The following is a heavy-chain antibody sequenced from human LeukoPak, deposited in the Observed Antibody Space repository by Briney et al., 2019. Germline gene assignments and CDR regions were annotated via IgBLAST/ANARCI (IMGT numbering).Heavy chain of an antibody. J-gene: IGHJ4*02. D-gene: IGHD6-19*01. CDR3: ARGRGSGWSYYFDY. CDR1: GGTFSSYA. Sequence: GASVTVSFKASGGTFSSYAISWVRQAPGQGLEWMGRIITIRGIANYAQKFQGRVTITADKSTSTAYMELSSLRSEDTAVYYCARGRGSGWSYYFDYWGQGTLVTVSS. CDR2: IITIRGIA. V-gene: IGHV1-69*04.